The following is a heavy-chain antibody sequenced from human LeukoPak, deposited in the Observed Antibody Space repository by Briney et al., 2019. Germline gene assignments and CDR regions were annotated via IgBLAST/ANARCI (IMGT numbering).Heavy chain of an antibody. CDR3: ARYPGLEGAGSKGAFDY. J-gene: IGHJ4*02. CDR2: IYYSGST. D-gene: IGHD3-10*01. V-gene: IGHV4-59*01. Sequence: SETLSLTCTVSGGSISSYYWSWIRQSPGKGLEWIGYIYYSGSTNYNPSLKSRVTISVDMSKNQFSLKLRSVTAADTAVYYCARYPGLEGAGSKGAFDYWGQGTLVTVSS. CDR1: GGSISSYY.